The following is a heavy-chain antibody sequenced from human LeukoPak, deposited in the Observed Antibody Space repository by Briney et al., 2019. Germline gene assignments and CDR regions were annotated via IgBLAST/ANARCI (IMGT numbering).Heavy chain of an antibody. D-gene: IGHD3-22*01. CDR1: GGSISSGGYY. J-gene: IGHJ4*02. V-gene: IGHV4-31*03. CDR2: IYYSGST. Sequence: SETLSLTCTVSGGSISSGGYYCSWIRQHPGKGLEWIGYIYYSGSTYYNPSLKSRVTISVDTSKNQFSLKLSSVTAAETAVYYCARVEDSSDSSGYYSFDYWGQGTLVTVSS. CDR3: ARVEDSSDSSGYYSFDY.